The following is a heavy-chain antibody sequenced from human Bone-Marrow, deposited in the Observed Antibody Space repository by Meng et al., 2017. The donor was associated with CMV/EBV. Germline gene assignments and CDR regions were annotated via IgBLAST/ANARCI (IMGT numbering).Heavy chain of an antibody. V-gene: IGHV3-30*02. Sequence: GESLKISCATSGLNFKIYRMHWVRQLPGKGLEWVAFIRYDEKTKYYVDSVKGRFTISRDNSKNTLYLQMNSLTVEDTAVYHCVKDFPGDCYPFCYYFSHGKDVWGQGTTITVSS. J-gene: IGHJ6*02. D-gene: IGHD2-21*01. CDR1: GLNFKIYR. CDR3: VKDFPGDCYPFCYYFSHGKDV. CDR2: IRYDEKTK.